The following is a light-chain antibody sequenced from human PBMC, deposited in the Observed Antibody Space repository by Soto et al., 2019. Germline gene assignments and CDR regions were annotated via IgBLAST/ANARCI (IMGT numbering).Light chain of an antibody. V-gene: IGLV2-14*01. CDR3: SSYTSSSTLV. Sequence: QSALTQPASGSGSPGQSITISCTGTSSDVGGYNYVSWYQQHPGKAPKLMIYEVSNRPSGVSNRVSGSKSGNTASLTISGLQAEDEADYYCSSYTSSSTLVFGGGTQLTVL. CDR2: EVS. J-gene: IGLJ3*02. CDR1: SSDVGGYNY.